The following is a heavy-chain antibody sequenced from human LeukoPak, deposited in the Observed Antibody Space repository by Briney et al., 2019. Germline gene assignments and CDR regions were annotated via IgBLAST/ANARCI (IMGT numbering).Heavy chain of an antibody. V-gene: IGHV3-20*04. D-gene: IGHD6-19*01. CDR3: ARTVSSAGWSDDAFDI. Sequence: GGSLRLXCAASGFTFSNYAMTWVRQAPGKGLEWVSGINWDGGSTGYADSVKGRFTISRDNAKNFLYLQMNSLRAEDTALYYCARTVSSAGWSDDAFDIWGQGTMVTVSS. CDR1: GFTFSNYA. J-gene: IGHJ3*02. CDR2: INWDGGST.